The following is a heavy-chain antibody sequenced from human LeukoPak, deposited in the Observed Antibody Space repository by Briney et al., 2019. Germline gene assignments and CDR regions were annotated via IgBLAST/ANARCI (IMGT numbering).Heavy chain of an antibody. V-gene: IGHV3-33*01. CDR3: AREIFGSGSYTDY. J-gene: IGHJ4*02. CDR2: IWHDASHT. D-gene: IGHD3-10*01. CDR1: GFSFSTYA. Sequence: GGSLRLSCAASGFSFSTYAMHWVRRAPGKGLEWVALIWHDASHTFYTDSVKGRFTISRDNSKNTVYLQMNSLGGEDTAVYYCAREIFGSGSYTDYWGQGTLVTVSS.